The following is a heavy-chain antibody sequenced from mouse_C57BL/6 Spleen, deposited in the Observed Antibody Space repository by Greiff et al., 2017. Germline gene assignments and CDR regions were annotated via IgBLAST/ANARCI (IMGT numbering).Heavy chain of an antibody. CDR2: INPGSGGT. J-gene: IGHJ2*01. V-gene: IGHV1-54*01. D-gene: IGHD1-1*01. Sequence: QVQLQQSGAELVRPGTSVKVSCTASGYAFTNYLIEWVKQRPGQGLEWIGVINPGSGGTNYNEKFKGKATLTEDKSSSTAYMQLSSLTSEDSAVYFCARSMGNTVVFDYWGQGTTLTVSS. CDR3: ARSMGNTVVFDY. CDR1: GYAFTNYL.